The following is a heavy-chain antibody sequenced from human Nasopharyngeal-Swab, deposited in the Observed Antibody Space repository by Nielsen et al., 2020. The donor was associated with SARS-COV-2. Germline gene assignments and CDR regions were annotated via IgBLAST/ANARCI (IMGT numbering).Heavy chain of an antibody. J-gene: IGHJ6*03. Sequence: VRQMPGKGLEWMGRIDPSDSYTNYSPSFQGHVTISADKSISTAYLQWSSLKASDTATYYCARHVSESSAYYYYYIDVWGKGTTVTVSS. CDR2: IDPSDSYT. D-gene: IGHD3-10*02. CDR3: ARHVSESSAYYYYYIDV. V-gene: IGHV5-10-1*01.